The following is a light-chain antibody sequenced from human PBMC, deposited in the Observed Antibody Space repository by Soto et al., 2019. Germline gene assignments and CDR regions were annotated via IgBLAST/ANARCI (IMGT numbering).Light chain of an antibody. Sequence: QSVLTQPPSVSGAPGQRVTISCTGSSSNIGAGYDVHGYQQLPGTAPKLLIYGNSNRPSGVPDRFSGSKSGTSASLSITGLQAEDEAYYYCQSYDSSLSGFYVFGTGTKVTVL. CDR2: GNS. J-gene: IGLJ1*01. V-gene: IGLV1-40*01. CDR1: SSNIGAGYD. CDR3: QSYDSSLSGFYV.